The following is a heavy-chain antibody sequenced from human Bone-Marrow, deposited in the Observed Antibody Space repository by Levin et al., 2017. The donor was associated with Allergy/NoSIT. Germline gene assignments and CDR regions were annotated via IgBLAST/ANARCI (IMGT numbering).Heavy chain of an antibody. CDR1: EFTFSSYA. Sequence: GESLKISCAASEFTFSSYAMSWVRQAPGKGLEWVSSISDSGGSSYYADSVKGRFTISRDNSKNTLYLQMNSLRAEDTAIYYCAKLYGSGTYYNFLDYWGQGTLVTVSS. CDR2: ISDSGGSS. V-gene: IGHV3-23*01. J-gene: IGHJ4*02. CDR3: AKLYGSGTYYNFLDY. D-gene: IGHD3-10*01.